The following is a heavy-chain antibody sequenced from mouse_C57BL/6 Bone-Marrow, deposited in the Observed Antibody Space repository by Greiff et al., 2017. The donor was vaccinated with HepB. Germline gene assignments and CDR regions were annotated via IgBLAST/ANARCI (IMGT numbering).Heavy chain of an antibody. CDR1: GYAFSSSW. Sequence: QVQLQQSGPELVKPGASVKISCKASGYAFSSSWMNWVKQRPGKGLEWIGRIYPGDGETNYNGKFKGKATLTADKYSSTAYMQLSSLTSEDSAVYFSARRGDSNYAMDYWGQGTSVTVSS. CDR2: IYPGDGET. D-gene: IGHD2-5*01. V-gene: IGHV1-82*01. J-gene: IGHJ4*01. CDR3: ARRGDSNYAMDY.